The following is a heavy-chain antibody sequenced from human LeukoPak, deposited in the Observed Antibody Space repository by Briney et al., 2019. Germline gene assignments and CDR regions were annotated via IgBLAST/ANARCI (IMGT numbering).Heavy chain of an antibody. CDR3: VSGLGGFNWFDP. CDR1: GGSFSGYY. CDR2: INHSGST. Sequence: SETLSLTCAVYGGSFSGYYWSWIRQPPGKGLEWIGEINHSGSTNYNPSLRSRVTISVDPSKNQFSLKLSSVTAADTAVYYCVSGLGGFNWFDPWGQGTLVTVSS. J-gene: IGHJ5*02. D-gene: IGHD2-15*01. V-gene: IGHV4-34*01.